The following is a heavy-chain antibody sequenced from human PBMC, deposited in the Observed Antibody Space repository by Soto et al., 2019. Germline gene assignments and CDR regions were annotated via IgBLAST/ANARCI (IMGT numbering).Heavy chain of an antibody. D-gene: IGHD3-22*01. Sequence: QLQLQESGSRLVRPSQTLSLTCAVSGGSISSGGYSWTWIRQPPGKGLEWVGHTYHTGTAYYSPSLKSRATISVDTSKNQFSLKLTSATAADTAVYYCARDRRSYYSDGSGLHFWGQGTLVTVSS. CDR3: ARDRRSYYSDGSGLHF. CDR2: TYHTGTA. V-gene: IGHV4-30-2*01. J-gene: IGHJ4*02. CDR1: GGSISSGGYS.